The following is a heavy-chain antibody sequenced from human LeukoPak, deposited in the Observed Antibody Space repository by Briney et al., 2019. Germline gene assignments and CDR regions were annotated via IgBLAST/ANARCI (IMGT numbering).Heavy chain of an antibody. Sequence: GRSLRLSCAASGFTFSSYGMHWVRQAPGKGLEWVAVISYDGSNKYYADSVKGRFTISRDNSKNTLYLQMNSLRAEDTAVYYCAKDFWASGWYYFDYWGQGTLVTVSS. CDR1: GFTFSSYG. D-gene: IGHD6-19*01. CDR3: AKDFWASGWYYFDY. V-gene: IGHV3-30*18. CDR2: ISYDGSNK. J-gene: IGHJ4*02.